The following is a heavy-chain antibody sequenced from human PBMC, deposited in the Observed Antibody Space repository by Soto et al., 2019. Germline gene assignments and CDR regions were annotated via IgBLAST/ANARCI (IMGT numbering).Heavy chain of an antibody. CDR2: INAGNGNT. J-gene: IGHJ4*02. D-gene: IGHD6-6*01. CDR1: GYTFTSYA. CDR3: ARDRIAAHHFDY. Sequence: QVQLVQSGAEVKKRGASVKVSCKASGYTFTSYAMHWVRQAPGQRLEWMGWINAGNGNTKYSQKFQGRVTITRDTSASTAYMELSSLRSEDTAVYYCARDRIAAHHFDYWGQGTLVTVSS. V-gene: IGHV1-3*01.